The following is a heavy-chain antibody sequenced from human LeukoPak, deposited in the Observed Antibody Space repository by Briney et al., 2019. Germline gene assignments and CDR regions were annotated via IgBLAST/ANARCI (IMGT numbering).Heavy chain of an antibody. CDR2: ISSSSTTI. Sequence: GGSLRLSCAASGFTFSSYSMNWVRQAPGKGLEWVSYISSSSTTIYYADSVKDRFTISRDNSVKGRFTISRDNAKNTLYLQMNSLRAEDTAVYYCASGSTIGYWGQGTLVTVSS. D-gene: IGHD1-1*01. J-gene: IGHJ4*02. CDR1: GFTFSSYS. CDR3: ASGSTIGY. V-gene: IGHV3-48*04.